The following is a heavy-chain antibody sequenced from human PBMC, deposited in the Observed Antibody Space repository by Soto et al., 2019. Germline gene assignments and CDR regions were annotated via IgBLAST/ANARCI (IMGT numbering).Heavy chain of an antibody. CDR2: IIPIFGTA. CDR1: GGTFSSYA. Sequence: QVQLVQSGAEVKKPGSSVKVSCKASGGTFSSYAISWVRQAPGQGLEWMGGIIPIFGTANYAQKFQGSVTITADEATSTAYMELGSLRSEDTAVYYCARAFLARGLVYYGMDVWGQGTTVTVSS. D-gene: IGHD2-21*01. V-gene: IGHV1-69*01. J-gene: IGHJ6*02. CDR3: ARAFLARGLVYYGMDV.